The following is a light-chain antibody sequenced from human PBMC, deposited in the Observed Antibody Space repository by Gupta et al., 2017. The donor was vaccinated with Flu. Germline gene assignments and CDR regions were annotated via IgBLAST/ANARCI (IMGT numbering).Light chain of an antibody. V-gene: IGKV2-28*01. J-gene: IGKJ1*01. CDR1: QSLLHSNGNNY. Sequence: VTPGEPASISCRSSQSLLHSNGNNYLDWYRQKPGQSPQLLVYLGSNRASGVPDRFNGSGSGTHFTLRISRVEADDVGVYYCMQGIDTRRTFGQGTKVEIK. CDR3: MQGIDTRRT. CDR2: LGS.